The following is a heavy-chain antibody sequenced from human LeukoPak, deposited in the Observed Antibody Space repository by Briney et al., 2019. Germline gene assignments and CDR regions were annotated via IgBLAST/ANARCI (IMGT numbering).Heavy chain of an antibody. J-gene: IGHJ6*02. CDR1: GFTFSSYR. CDR3: ARDEFSYYDFWSGYYTPHYYYGMDV. Sequence: GGSLRLSCAASGFTFSSYRMHWVRQAPGKGLVWVSRINSDGSSTSYADSVKGRFTISRDNAKNTLYLQMNSLRAEDTAVYYCARDEFSYYDFWSGYYTPHYYYGMDVWGQGTTVTVSS. D-gene: IGHD3-3*01. CDR2: INSDGSST. V-gene: IGHV3-74*01.